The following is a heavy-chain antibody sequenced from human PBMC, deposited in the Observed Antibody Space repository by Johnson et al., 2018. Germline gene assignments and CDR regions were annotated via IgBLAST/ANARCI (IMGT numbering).Heavy chain of an antibody. Sequence: EVQLLESGGDLVQPGRSLRLSCTGSGFTFGDYAMNWFRQAPGKGLEWVGFIRTKTFGGTAEYAASVKGRFTISRDDSKTIAYLQMNSLRTVDTAVYYCTRGGSYDDPLNYYYYMDVWGKGTPVTVSS. CDR1: GFTFGDYA. CDR3: TRGGSYDDPLNYYYYMDV. CDR2: IRTKTFGGTA. V-gene: IGHV3-49*03. D-gene: IGHD3-10*01. J-gene: IGHJ6*03.